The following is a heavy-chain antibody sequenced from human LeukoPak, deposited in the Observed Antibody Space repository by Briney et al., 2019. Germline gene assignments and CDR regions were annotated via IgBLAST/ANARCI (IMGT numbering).Heavy chain of an antibody. J-gene: IGHJ6*03. CDR2: IRSKANSYAT. V-gene: IGHV3-73*01. Sequence: GGSLRLSCAASGFTFSGSAMHWVRQASGKGLEWVGRIRSKANSYATAYAASVKGRFTISRDDSKNTAYLQMNSLRAEDTAVYYCARSTTHPYYNYMDVWGKGTTVTLSS. D-gene: IGHD4-17*01. CDR3: ARSTTHPYYNYMDV. CDR1: GFTFSGSA.